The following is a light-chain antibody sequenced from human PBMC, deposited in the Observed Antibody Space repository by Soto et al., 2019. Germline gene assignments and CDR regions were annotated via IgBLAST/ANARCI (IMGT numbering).Light chain of an antibody. CDR3: QQRTNWPLT. V-gene: IGKV3-11*01. CDR1: QSVGRS. CDR2: EVS. J-gene: IGKJ3*01. Sequence: EIVLTQSPATLSLSPGERATLSCRASQSVGRSLAWYQQKPGQAPRLLIYEVSNRATGIPARFSGSGSGTDFTLTISSLEPEDFAVYHCQQRTNWPLTFGPGTKVDI.